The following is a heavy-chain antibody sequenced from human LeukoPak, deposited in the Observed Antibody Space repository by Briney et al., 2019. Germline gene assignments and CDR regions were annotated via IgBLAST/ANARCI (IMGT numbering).Heavy chain of an antibody. V-gene: IGHV3-23*01. D-gene: IGHD2-2*01. J-gene: IGHJ6*02. CDR1: GFTLSSYA. CDR2: ISGSGGNT. CDR3: AKGRVVPALRMDV. Sequence: GGSLRLSCAASGFTLSSYAMSWVRQAPGKGLEWVSAISGSGGNTYYADSVKGRFTISRDNSKNTLYLQMNSLRAEDTAVYYCAKGRVVPALRMDVWGQGTTVTVSS.